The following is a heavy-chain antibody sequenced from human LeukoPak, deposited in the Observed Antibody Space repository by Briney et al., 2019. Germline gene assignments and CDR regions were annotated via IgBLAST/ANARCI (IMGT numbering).Heavy chain of an antibody. D-gene: IGHD6-19*01. CDR2: IKKDGSDK. CDR3: ERISVAGTPLDAFDI. CDR1: GFIFSSYW. J-gene: IGHJ3*02. Sequence: GSLRLSCAASGFIFSSYWMSWVRQAPGKGLEWVANIKKDGSDKNYADSVKGRFTISRDNAKNSLYLQMNSLRAEDTAVYYCERISVAGTPLDAFDIWGQGTTVTVSS. V-gene: IGHV3-7*01.